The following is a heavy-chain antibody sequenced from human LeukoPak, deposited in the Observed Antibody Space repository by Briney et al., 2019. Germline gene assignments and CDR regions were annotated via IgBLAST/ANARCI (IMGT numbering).Heavy chain of an antibody. Sequence: ASVKVSCKASGYTFTGYYMHWVRQAPGQGLEWMGWINPNSGGTNYAQKFQGRVTMTRDTSISTAYMELSRLRSDDTAVYYCASGVLRFLERGHAVAFDIWGQGTMVTVSS. V-gene: IGHV1-2*02. CDR2: INPNSGGT. CDR3: ASGVLRFLERGHAVAFDI. D-gene: IGHD3-3*01. CDR1: GYTFTGYY. J-gene: IGHJ3*02.